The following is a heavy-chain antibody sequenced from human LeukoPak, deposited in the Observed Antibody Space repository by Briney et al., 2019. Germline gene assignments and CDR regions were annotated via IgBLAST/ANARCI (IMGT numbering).Heavy chain of an antibody. CDR1: GGPIISYY. D-gene: IGHD3-22*01. J-gene: IGHJ6*03. CDR3: ARLKYYDSTGYSPSYYMDV. V-gene: IGHV4-4*07. CDR2: IYGSGIT. Sequence: SETLSLTCTVSGGPIISYYWSWIRQSAGKGLEWIGHIYGSGITDYSPSLKSRISMSLDMSKKQFSLKLTSVTAADTAVYYCARLKYYDSTGYSPSYYMDVWGKGTSVTV.